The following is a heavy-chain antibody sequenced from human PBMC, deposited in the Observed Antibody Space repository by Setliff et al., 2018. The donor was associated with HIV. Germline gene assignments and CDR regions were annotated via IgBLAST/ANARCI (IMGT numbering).Heavy chain of an antibody. J-gene: IGHJ4*02. CDR2: IYSSGST. CDR1: GASISSYY. D-gene: IGHD4-17*01. Sequence: SETLSLTCTVSGASISSYYWNWIRQPPGKGLEWLGHIYSSGSTNYNPSLKSRVTISKDTSKNQLSLKLTSVTAADTAVYFCAGDYAGSGRPFDYWGQGTLVTVS. V-gene: IGHV4-4*09. CDR3: AGDYAGSGRPFDY.